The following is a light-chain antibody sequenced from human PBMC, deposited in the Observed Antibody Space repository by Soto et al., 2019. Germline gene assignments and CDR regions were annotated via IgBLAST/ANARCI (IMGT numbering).Light chain of an antibody. V-gene: IGKV3-20*01. CDR1: QSVSSSY. J-gene: IGKJ5*01. Sequence: EIVLMQSPGTLALSPGERGTLSCRASQSVSSSYLVWYQQKPGQSPRPLIYSASNRATGIPDRSSSSESGTDSPLTISTLETKDFPVYSCQQYDSSPFTSGQGTLL. CDR2: SAS. CDR3: QQYDSSPFT.